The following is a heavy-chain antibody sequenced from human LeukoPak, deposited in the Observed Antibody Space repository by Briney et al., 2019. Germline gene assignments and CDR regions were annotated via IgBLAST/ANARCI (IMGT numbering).Heavy chain of an antibody. V-gene: IGHV1-24*01. CDR3: ATEVTSIVPDY. CDR2: FDPENDER. J-gene: IGHJ4*02. CDR1: GHTLSELP. Sequence: ASVKVSCKVSGHTLSELPMYWVRQAPGEGLEGMGGFDPENDERIYAQKFRGRVTMTEDTSTNTAYMELSSLRSDDTAVYYCATEVTSIVPDYWGQGTLVTVSS. D-gene: IGHD2-21*02.